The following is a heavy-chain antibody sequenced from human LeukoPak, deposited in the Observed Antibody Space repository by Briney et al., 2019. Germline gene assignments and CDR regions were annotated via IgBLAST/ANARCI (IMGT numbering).Heavy chain of an antibody. CDR2: IKDDGSHT. CDR1: GSTFSSHW. Sequence: GGSLRLSCAASGSTFSSHWMHWVRQAPGKGLVWVSRIKDDGSHTNYADSVKGRFTISRDNAKNTLSLQMNSLRAEDTAVYYCARGSGIITGIDEWGQGTLVTVFS. CDR3: ARGSGIITGIDE. J-gene: IGHJ4*02. V-gene: IGHV3-74*01. D-gene: IGHD6-25*01.